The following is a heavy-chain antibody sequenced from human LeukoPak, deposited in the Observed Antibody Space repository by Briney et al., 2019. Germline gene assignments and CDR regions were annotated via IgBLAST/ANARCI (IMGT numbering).Heavy chain of an antibody. V-gene: IGHV4-4*02. D-gene: IGHD3-22*01. J-gene: IGHJ4*02. Sequence: SETLSLTCAVSGGSISSDNWWSWIRQPPGKGLEWIGEVLRSGSTNYNPSLKSRVTMSIDKSKNQFSLKLSSVTAADTAVYYCARSYYYDSSGYYLNYWGQGTLVTVSS. CDR2: VLRSGST. CDR3: ARSYYYDSSGYYLNY. CDR1: GGSISSDNW.